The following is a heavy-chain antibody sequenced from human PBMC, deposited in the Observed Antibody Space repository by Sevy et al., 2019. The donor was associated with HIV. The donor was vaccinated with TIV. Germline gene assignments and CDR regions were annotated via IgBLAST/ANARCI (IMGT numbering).Heavy chain of an antibody. D-gene: IGHD3-22*01. V-gene: IGHV3-30*04. J-gene: IGHJ6*02. Sequence: GGSLRLSCAASGFTFNTYAMHWVRQAPGKGLEWVALISYDGSYEYYADSVEGRFTISRDNSKNTLYLQMNSLRAEDTAVYDCARSSLVVSGSYGMDVWGQGTTVTVSS. CDR1: GFTFNTYA. CDR3: ARSSLVVSGSYGMDV. CDR2: ISYDGSYE.